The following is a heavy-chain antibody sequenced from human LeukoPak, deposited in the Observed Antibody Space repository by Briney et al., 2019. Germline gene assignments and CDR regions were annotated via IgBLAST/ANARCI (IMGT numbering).Heavy chain of an antibody. D-gene: IGHD3-10*01. CDR3: AKHSDYFGSGSYYNFWDV. Sequence: GGSLRLSCEACGFSFDDFDMHWVRHAPGKGLEWVSRIGWNGRSIHYADSVKGRFTISRDNAKKPLYLQMNSLRVEDTALYYCAKHSDYFGSGSYYNFWDVWGQGTTVIVSS. V-gene: IGHV3-9*01. CDR2: IGWNGRSI. CDR1: GFSFDDFD. J-gene: IGHJ6*02.